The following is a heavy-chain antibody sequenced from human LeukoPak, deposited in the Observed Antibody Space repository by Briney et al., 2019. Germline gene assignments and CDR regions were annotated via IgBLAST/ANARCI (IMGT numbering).Heavy chain of an antibody. D-gene: IGHD5-18*01. V-gene: IGHV3-7*01. CDR3: ARAAADTAIRFDY. J-gene: IGHJ4*02. CDR1: GFTFSSYW. CDR2: IKQDGSEK. Sequence: PGGSLRLSCAASGFTFSSYWMSWVRQAPGKGLEWVANIKQDGSEKYYVDSVKGRFTIPRDNAKNSLYLQMNSLRAEDTAVYYCARAAADTAIRFDYWGQGTLVTVSS.